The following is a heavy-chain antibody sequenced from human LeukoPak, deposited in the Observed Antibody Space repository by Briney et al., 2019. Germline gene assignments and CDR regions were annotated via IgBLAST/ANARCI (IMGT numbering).Heavy chain of an antibody. CDR1: GGSIRRYY. D-gene: IGHD7-27*01. CDR3: APGPGWFDP. J-gene: IGHJ5*02. V-gene: IGHV4-59*01. Sequence: SETLSLTCTVSGGSIRRYYWSWIPHPPGKGLEGIGYILYTGSTNYNPSLKSRVTISVDTSKNQFSLKRSSVTAADTAVYYCAPGPGWFDPWGQGTLVTVSS. CDR2: ILYTGST.